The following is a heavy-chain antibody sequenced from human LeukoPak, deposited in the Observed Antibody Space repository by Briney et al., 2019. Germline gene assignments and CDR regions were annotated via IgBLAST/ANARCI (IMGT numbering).Heavy chain of an antibody. V-gene: IGHV3-23*01. Sequence: PGGALRLSCAASGFTFSSYAMSSVREAPGKGLECVSPISGSGGSTYYADSVKGRFTISRDNSKNTLYLQMNSLRAEDTAVYYCAKDGYSSGWSREDGMDVWGQGTTVTVSS. D-gene: IGHD6-19*01. CDR2: ISGSGGST. CDR3: AKDGYSSGWSREDGMDV. J-gene: IGHJ6*02. CDR1: GFTFSSYA.